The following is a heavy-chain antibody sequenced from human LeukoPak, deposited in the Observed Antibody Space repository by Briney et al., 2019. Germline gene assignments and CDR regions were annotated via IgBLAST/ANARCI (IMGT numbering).Heavy chain of an antibody. Sequence: GGSLRLSCAASGFSFSNYPMQWVRQAPGKGLEWVATISYDGSSRYSAASVKGRFTISRDNSKDTLSLQMNSLRVEDTAMYYCASPPGRPNGDWGQGTLVTVSS. CDR1: GFSFSNYP. D-gene: IGHD7-27*01. CDR3: ASPPGRPNGD. J-gene: IGHJ4*02. V-gene: IGHV3-30*04. CDR2: ISYDGSSR.